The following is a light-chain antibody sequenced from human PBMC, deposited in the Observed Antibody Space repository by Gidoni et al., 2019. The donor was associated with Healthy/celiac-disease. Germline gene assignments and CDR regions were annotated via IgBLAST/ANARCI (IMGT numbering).Light chain of an antibody. V-gene: IGKV3-11*01. Sequence: VLTPSPATLSLSPGDIATRSCRASQSVSSYLAWYQQKPGQSPRLLIYDASNRATGLPARFSGSGSGTDFTLTISGLEPEDFAVYYCQRRSNWPTFGGGTKVEIK. CDR3: QRRSNWPT. CDR2: DAS. CDR1: QSVSSY. J-gene: IGKJ4*01.